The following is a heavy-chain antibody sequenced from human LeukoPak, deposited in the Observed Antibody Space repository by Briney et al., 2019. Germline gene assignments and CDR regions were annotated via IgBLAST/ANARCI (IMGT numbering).Heavy chain of an antibody. D-gene: IGHD5-24*01. J-gene: IGHJ4*02. CDR2: IYHSGST. CDR1: GYSISSGYY. V-gene: IGHV4-38-2*01. CDR3: ARGGRWLQYYFDY. Sequence: SETLSLTCAVSGYSISSGYYWGWIRQPPGKGLEWIGSIYHSGSTYYNPSLKSRVTISVDTSKNQFSLKLSSVTAADTAVYYCARGGRWLQYYFDYWGQGTLVTVSS.